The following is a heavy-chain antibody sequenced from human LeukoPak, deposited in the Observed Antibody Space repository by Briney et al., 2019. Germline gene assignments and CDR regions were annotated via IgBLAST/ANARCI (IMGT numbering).Heavy chain of an antibody. CDR1: GYTFTSYY. Sequence: ASVKVSCKASGYTFTSYYMHWVRQAPGQGLEWVGIINPSGGSTTYAQMFQGRVTMTRDTSTRTVYMELSSLRSEDTAAYYCAREGEVIVTDNLFYWGQGTLVTVSS. CDR3: AREGEVIVTDNLFY. J-gene: IGHJ4*02. CDR2: INPSGGST. D-gene: IGHD2-21*01. V-gene: IGHV1-46*01.